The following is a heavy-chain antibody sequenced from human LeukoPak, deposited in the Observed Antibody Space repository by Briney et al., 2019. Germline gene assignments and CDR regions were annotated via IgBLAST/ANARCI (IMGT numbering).Heavy chain of an antibody. CDR3: ARVYVEYQLRVFDY. V-gene: IGHV4-34*01. Sequence: SETLSLTCAVYGGSFSGYYWSWIRRPPGQGLGWIGGIYHSGSTNYNPSLKSRVTISVDTSKNQFSLKLSSVTAADTAVYYCARVYVEYQLRVFDYWGQGTLVTVSS. CDR1: GGSFSGYY. D-gene: IGHD2-2*01. CDR2: IYHSGST. J-gene: IGHJ4*02.